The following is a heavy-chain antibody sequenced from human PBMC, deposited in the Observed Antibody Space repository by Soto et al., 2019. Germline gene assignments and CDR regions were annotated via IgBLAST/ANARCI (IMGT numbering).Heavy chain of an antibody. CDR3: ARGDFSSGSYYNPTPTWFDP. D-gene: IGHD3-10*01. V-gene: IGHV4-39*01. J-gene: IGHJ5*02. Sequence: SETLSLTCNVPGGSIRSSSYYWAWIRQPPGKGLEWIGTIYFSGTTYYNPSLKSRVTISVDTSKNQFSLKLSSVTATDTAVYYCARGDFSSGSYYNPTPTWFDPWGQGTLVTVSS. CDR2: IYFSGTT. CDR1: GGSIRSSSYY.